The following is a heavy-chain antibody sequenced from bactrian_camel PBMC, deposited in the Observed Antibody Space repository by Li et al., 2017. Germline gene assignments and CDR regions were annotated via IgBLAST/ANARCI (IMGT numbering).Heavy chain of an antibody. D-gene: IGHD6*01. CDR1: GFTFSSYY. V-gene: IGHV3-2*01. CDR2: ISADGSYT. J-gene: IGHJ4*01. Sequence: VQLVESGGDLVQPWGSLRLSCAVSGFTFSSYYMSWVRQAPGKGLEWVSTISADGSYTYYGDSVKGRFTISRDNAKNTVYLQMNSLKPEDTAMYYCAPGPSRYGGSCLLSPPLYSGWGQGTQVTVS. CDR3: APGPSRYGGSCLLSPPLYSG.